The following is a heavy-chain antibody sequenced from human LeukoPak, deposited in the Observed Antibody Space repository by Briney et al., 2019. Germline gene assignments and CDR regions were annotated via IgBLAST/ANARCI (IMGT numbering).Heavy chain of an antibody. J-gene: IGHJ4*02. CDR2: IYTSGST. CDR1: GGPISSYY. D-gene: IGHD3-22*01. Sequence: SETLSLTCTVSGGPISSYYWSWLRQPAGKGLEGIGLIYTSGSTNYNPSLKSRVTTSVDTSKNQFSLKLSSVTAADTAVYYCARDGEYYYDSRLSYYFDYWGQGTLVTVPS. V-gene: IGHV4-4*07. CDR3: ARDGEYYYDSRLSYYFDY.